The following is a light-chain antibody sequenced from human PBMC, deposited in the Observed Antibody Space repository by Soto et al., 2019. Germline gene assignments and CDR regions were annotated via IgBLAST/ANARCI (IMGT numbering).Light chain of an antibody. CDR3: QQYNIWPPSLT. Sequence: EIVMTQSPATLSVSPGERATLSCRASQTVSSNLAWYQQIPGQAPRLLIYGASTRATGIPARFSGSGSGTEFTLTINCLQSEDGAVYYCQQYNIWPPSLTLGGETKVDIK. CDR2: GAS. J-gene: IGKJ4*01. V-gene: IGKV3-15*01. CDR1: QTVSSN.